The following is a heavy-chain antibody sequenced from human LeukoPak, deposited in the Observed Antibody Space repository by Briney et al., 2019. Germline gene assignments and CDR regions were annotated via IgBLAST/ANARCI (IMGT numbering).Heavy chain of an antibody. CDR2: ISSSRSYI. Sequence: GGSLRLSCAASGFTFSSYTVNWVRQAPGKGLEWVSSISSSRSYIDYADSVKGRFTISRDNAKNSLYLQMNSLRAEDTAVYYCAKTPQGHLDYWGQGTLVTVSS. V-gene: IGHV3-21*01. CDR3: AKTPQGHLDY. CDR1: GFTFSSYT. J-gene: IGHJ4*02.